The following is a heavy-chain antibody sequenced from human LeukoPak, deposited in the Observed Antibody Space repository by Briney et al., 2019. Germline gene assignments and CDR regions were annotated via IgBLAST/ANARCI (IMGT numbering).Heavy chain of an antibody. J-gene: IGHJ3*02. CDR1: GGSINSRGYY. CDR2: IYYRGTT. CDR3: ARRVPGAIGAFDI. D-gene: IGHD2-2*02. V-gene: IGHV4-39*01. Sequence: SETLSLTCTVSGGSINSRGYYWGWIRQPPGKGLEWIGSIYYRGTTYYDPSLESRVSISVDPSKDQFSLKLSSVTAADTGVYYCARRVPGAIGAFDIWGQGTMVTVSS.